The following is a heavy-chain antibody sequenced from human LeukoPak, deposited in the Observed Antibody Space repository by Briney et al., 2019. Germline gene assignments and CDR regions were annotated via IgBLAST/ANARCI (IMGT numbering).Heavy chain of an antibody. CDR3: ARVLRYCSGGNCYSGGLGYMDV. CDR1: GFTFNDYN. V-gene: IGHV3-11*01. CDR2: ISRSGSTK. D-gene: IGHD2-15*01. J-gene: IGHJ6*03. Sequence: GGSLRLSCAASGFTFNDYNMRWIRQAPGKGLEWVSSISRSGSTKYYADSVKGRFTISRDNAKNSLFLQMNSLRAEDTAVYYCARVLRYCSGGNCYSGGLGYMDVWGKGTTVTISS.